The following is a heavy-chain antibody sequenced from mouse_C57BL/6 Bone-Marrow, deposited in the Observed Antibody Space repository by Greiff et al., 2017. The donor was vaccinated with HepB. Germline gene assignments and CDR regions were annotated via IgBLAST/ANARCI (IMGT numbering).Heavy chain of an antibody. Sequence: EVKVVESGEGLVKPGGSLKLSCAASGFTFSSYAMSWVRQTPEKRLEWVAYISSGGDYIYYADTVKGRFTISRDNARNTLYLQMSSLKSEDTAMYYCTRAPFITTVGGSWFAYWGQGTLVTVSA. D-gene: IGHD1-1*01. CDR3: TRAPFITTVGGSWFAY. CDR1: GFTFSSYA. CDR2: ISSGGDYI. J-gene: IGHJ3*01. V-gene: IGHV5-9-1*02.